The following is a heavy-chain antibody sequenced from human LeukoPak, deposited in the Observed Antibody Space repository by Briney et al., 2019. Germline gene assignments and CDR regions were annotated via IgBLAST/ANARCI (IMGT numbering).Heavy chain of an antibody. Sequence: RRASVKVSCKASGYTYSSYDINWVRQAPGQGLEWMGGIIPIFGTVNYAQKFQDRVTIIADEFTSTAYMGLSSLRSEDTAVYYCTRSGNITMVRGVITTPAVIDYWGQGTLVTVSS. V-gene: IGHV1-69*13. CDR3: TRSGNITMVRGVITTPAVIDY. CDR2: IIPIFGTV. D-gene: IGHD3-10*01. J-gene: IGHJ4*02. CDR1: GYTYSSYD.